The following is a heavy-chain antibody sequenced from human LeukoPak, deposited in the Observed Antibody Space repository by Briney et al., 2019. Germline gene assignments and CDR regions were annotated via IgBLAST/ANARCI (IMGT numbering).Heavy chain of an antibody. Sequence: PGGSLRLSCAASGFTFSSYAMHWVRQAPGKGLEWVAVISYDGSNKYYADSVKGRFTISRDNSKNTLYLQMNSLRAEDTAVYYCAKVAAYYYDSSGFDYWGQGTLVTVSS. CDR3: AKVAAYYYDSSGFDY. D-gene: IGHD3-22*01. V-gene: IGHV3-30-3*01. J-gene: IGHJ4*02. CDR1: GFTFSSYA. CDR2: ISYDGSNK.